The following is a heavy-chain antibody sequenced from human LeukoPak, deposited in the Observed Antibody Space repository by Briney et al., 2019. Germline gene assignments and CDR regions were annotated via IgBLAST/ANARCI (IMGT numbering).Heavy chain of an antibody. V-gene: IGHV3-30*04. CDR3: AKSDPYGDSLIEI. CDR2: ISYDGSNK. Sequence: GGSLRLSCAASGSTFSSYAMHWVRQAPGKGLEWVAVISYDGSNKYYADSVKGRFTISRDNSKNTLYLQMNSLRAEDTAVYYCAKSDPYGDSLIEIWGQGALVTVSS. CDR1: GSTFSSYA. J-gene: IGHJ4*02. D-gene: IGHD4-17*01.